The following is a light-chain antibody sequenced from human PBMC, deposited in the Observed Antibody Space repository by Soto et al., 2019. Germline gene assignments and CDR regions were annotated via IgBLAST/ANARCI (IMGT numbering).Light chain of an antibody. V-gene: IGLV2-14*03. CDR1: SSDVGGYNY. J-gene: IGLJ1*01. CDR2: DVS. Sequence: QSALTQPASVSGSPGQSITISCTGTSSDVGGYNYVTWYQQHPGEAPKLMIHDVSSRASGVPKRFSGSKSGTTASLTISGLQAEEEADYYCCSYASSTSYVFGTGTKLTVL. CDR3: CSYASSTSYV.